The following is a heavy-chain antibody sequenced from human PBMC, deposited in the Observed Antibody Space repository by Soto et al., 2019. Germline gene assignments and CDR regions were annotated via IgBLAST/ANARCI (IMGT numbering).Heavy chain of an antibody. Sequence: ETLSLTCTVSGGSISSSSYYWGWIRQPPGKGLEWIGSIYYSGSTYYNPSLKSRVTISVDTSKNQFSLKLSSVTAADTAVYYCAIDRYIVVVVAATQINWFDPWGQGTLVTVSS. CDR2: IYYSGST. V-gene: IGHV4-39*01. CDR3: AIDRYIVVVVAATQINWFDP. CDR1: GGSISSSSYY. J-gene: IGHJ5*02. D-gene: IGHD2-15*01.